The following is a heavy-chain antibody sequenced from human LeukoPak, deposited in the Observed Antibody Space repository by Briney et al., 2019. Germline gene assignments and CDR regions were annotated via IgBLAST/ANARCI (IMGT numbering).Heavy chain of an antibody. Sequence: GRSLRLSCAASGFTFSSYGMHWVRQAPGKGLEWVAVISYDGSDKYYADSVKGRFTISRDNSKNTLYLQMNSLRAEDTAVYYCAKDEVLLWLGELDYWGQGTLVTVSS. V-gene: IGHV3-30*18. CDR2: ISYDGSDK. CDR1: GFTFSSYG. J-gene: IGHJ4*02. D-gene: IGHD3-10*01. CDR3: AKDEVLLWLGELDY.